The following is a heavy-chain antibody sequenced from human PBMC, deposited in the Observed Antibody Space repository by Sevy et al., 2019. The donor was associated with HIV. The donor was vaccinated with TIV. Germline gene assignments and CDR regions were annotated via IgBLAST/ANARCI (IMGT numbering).Heavy chain of an antibody. J-gene: IGHJ5*02. V-gene: IGHV4-39*01. Sequence: SETLSLTCSVSDGSIATFGSFWGWIRQPPGKGLEWIGDISYRGATNYNPSLKSRATISVDTSKSQLSLKLTSLTPADTAVYYCARIYDHWGQGVLVTVSS. CDR1: DGSIATFGSF. CDR3: ARIYDH. CDR2: ISYRGAT.